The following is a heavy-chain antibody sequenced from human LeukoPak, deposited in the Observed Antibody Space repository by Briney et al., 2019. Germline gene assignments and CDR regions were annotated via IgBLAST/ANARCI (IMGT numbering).Heavy chain of an antibody. CDR3: ARMGMTYYDFWSGYLQPYYYGMDV. J-gene: IGHJ6*02. V-gene: IGHV1-8*02. CDR2: MNPNSGNT. Sequence: ASVKVSRKASGGTFTSYTISWVRQAPGQGLEWMGWMNPNSGNTGYAQKFQGRVTMTRNTSISTAYMELSSLRSEDTAVYYCARMGMTYYDFWSGYLQPYYYGMDVWGQGTTVTVSS. CDR1: GGTFTSYT. D-gene: IGHD3-3*01.